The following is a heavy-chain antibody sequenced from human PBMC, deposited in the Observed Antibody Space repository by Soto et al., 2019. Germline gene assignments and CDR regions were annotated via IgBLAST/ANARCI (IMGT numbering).Heavy chain of an antibody. CDR1: GFTFSNAW. D-gene: IGHD1-26*01. Sequence: PGGSLRLSCAASGFTFSNAWMSWVRQAPGKGLEWVGRIKSKTDGGTTDYAAPVKGRFTISRDDPKNTLYLQMNSLKTEDTAVYYCTTLKWELLYYYYGMDVWGQGTTVTVSS. CDR2: IKSKTDGGTT. V-gene: IGHV3-15*01. CDR3: TTLKWELLYYYYGMDV. J-gene: IGHJ6*02.